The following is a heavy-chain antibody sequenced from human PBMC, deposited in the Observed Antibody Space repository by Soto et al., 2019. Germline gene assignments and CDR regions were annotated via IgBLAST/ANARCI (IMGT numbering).Heavy chain of an antibody. CDR3: VTISRSSPWGC. J-gene: IGHJ1*01. CDR2: IKSKTDGGTT. Sequence: EVQLVESGGDLVEPGGSLRLSCVTSGHTFSNAWMSWVRQAPGKGLEWVGRIKSKTDGGTTDYAPPVKGRFTISRDDSKRTLYLQMSSLETDDTAVYYCVTISRSSPWGCWGQGTLVTVSS. V-gene: IGHV3-15*01. CDR1: GHTFSNAW. D-gene: IGHD1-1*01.